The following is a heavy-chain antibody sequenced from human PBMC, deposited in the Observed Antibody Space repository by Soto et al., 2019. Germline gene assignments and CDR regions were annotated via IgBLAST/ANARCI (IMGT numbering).Heavy chain of an antibody. V-gene: IGHV1-69*13. Sequence: GASVKVSCKASGGTFSSYAISWVRQAPGQGLEWMGGIIPIFGTANYAQKLQGRVTITADESTSTAHMELSSLRSEDTAVYYCARDNSLYDDYGDYGSGSGVFDIWGQGTMVTVSS. CDR3: ARDNSLYDDYGDYGSGSGVFDI. D-gene: IGHD4-17*01. J-gene: IGHJ3*02. CDR2: IIPIFGTA. CDR1: GGTFSSYA.